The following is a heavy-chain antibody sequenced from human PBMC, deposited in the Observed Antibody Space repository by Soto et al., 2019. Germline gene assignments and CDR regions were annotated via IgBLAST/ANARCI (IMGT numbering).Heavy chain of an antibody. CDR3: ARDGYCSGGSCYSRWFDP. J-gene: IGHJ5*02. CDR1: GGSISSGDYY. V-gene: IGHV4-30-4*01. CDR2: IYYSGST. Sequence: SETLSLTCTVSGGSISSGDYYWSWIRQPPGKGLEWIGYIYYSGSTYYNPSPKSRVTISVDTSKNQFSLKLSSVTAADTAVYYCARDGYCSGGSCYSRWFDPWGQGTLVTVSS. D-gene: IGHD2-15*01.